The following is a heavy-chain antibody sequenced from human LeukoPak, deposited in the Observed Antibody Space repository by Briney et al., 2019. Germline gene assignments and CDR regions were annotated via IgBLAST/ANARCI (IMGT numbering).Heavy chain of an antibody. CDR3: ARGPRPFDP. V-gene: IGHV4-39*07. CDR2: IYSSGNT. CDR1: GASISSSNYY. J-gene: IGHJ5*02. Sequence: PSETLSLTCAVSGASISSSNYYWGWVRQSPGKGLEWIGNIYSSGNTYYNASLKSRVTMYIDTSKNQFSLELSSVTAADTAVYYCARGPRPFDPWGQGSLVTVSS.